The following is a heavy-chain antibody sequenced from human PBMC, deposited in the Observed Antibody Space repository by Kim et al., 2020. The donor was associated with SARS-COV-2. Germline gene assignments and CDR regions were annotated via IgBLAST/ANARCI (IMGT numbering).Heavy chain of an antibody. CDR3: AKEHPSSAWPTFDS. V-gene: IGHV3-23*01. Sequence: GGSLRLSCEASGFTFGNYAMSWVRQGPGKGLEWVASVNNGNNPYYANSVKGRFTVSRDNAKNMFYLQMGSLRAEETALSYCAKEHPSSAWPTFDSWGQG. D-gene: IGHD3-22*01. CDR1: GFTFGNYA. CDR2: VNNGNNP. J-gene: IGHJ4*02.